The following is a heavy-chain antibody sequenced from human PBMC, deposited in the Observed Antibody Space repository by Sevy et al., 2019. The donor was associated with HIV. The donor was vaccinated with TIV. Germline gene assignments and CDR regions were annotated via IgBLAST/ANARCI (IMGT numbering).Heavy chain of an antibody. CDR1: AVPFSNYA. V-gene: IGHV3-23*01. CDR2: IGTSGSTT. Sequence: GGSLRLSCAASAVPFSNYAMSWVRQAPGKGLEWVSTIGTSGSTTNYAGPGRGRFTISRDNSRNTLYLQMNTLRVEDTAVYYCAKEDTHRRRDFWGQGTLVTVSS. CDR3: AKEDTHRRRDF. J-gene: IGHJ4*02.